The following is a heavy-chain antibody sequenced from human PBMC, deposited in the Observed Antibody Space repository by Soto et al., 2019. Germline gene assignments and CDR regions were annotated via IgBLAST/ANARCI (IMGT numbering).Heavy chain of an antibody. D-gene: IGHD6-19*01. CDR1: GYTFTSYD. Sequence: GASVKVSCKASGYTFTSYDINWVRQATGQGLEWMGWMNPNSGNTGYAQKFQGRVTMTRNTSISTAYMELSSLRSEDTAVYYCARVAAARQTWSGQWLAMGYYYYYYGMDVWGQGTTVTVSS. CDR2: MNPNSGNT. CDR3: ARVAAARQTWSGQWLAMGYYYYYYGMDV. V-gene: IGHV1-8*01. J-gene: IGHJ6*02.